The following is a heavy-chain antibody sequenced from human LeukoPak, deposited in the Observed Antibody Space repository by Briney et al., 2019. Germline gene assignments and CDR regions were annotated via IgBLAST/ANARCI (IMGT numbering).Heavy chain of an antibody. Sequence: QSGGSLRLSCAASGFTFSSYAMSWVRQAPGKGLEWVSAISTSGGSTYYADSVKGRFTISRDNSKNTLYLQMNSLRAEDTAVYFCAKADSSGWGYFDYWGQGTLVTVSS. V-gene: IGHV3-23*01. CDR3: AKADSSGWGYFDY. CDR2: ISTSGGST. CDR1: GFTFSSYA. D-gene: IGHD6-19*01. J-gene: IGHJ4*02.